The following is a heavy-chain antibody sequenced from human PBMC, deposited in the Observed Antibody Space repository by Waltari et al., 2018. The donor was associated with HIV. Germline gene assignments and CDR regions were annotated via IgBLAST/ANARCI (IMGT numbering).Heavy chain of an antibody. V-gene: IGHV1-8*01. Sequence: QVQLVQSGAAVKKPGAYLQVSCQASGYPFSPYDIYWPRQATGQGLGWMGGMNPNSGNTGYAQKFQGRVNMTRNSSIRTAYMELSSLRSDDTTVYYCSRGLHCTATSCLLYHGMDVWGQGTAVSVSS. CDR1: GYPFSPYD. CDR2: MNPNSGNT. CDR3: SRGLHCTATSCLLYHGMDV. J-gene: IGHJ6*02. D-gene: IGHD2-2*01.